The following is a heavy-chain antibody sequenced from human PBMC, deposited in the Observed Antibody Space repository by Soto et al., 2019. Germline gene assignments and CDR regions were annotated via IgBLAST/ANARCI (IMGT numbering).Heavy chain of an antibody. CDR2: IYYSGST. CDR3: ARLDYSYGFDY. Sequence: SETLSLTCTVSGGSISSGGYYWSWIRQHPGKGLEWIGYIYYSGSTYYNPSLKSRVTISVDTSKNQFSLKLSSVTAANTAVYYCARLDYSYGFDYWGQGTLVTVSS. D-gene: IGHD5-18*01. V-gene: IGHV4-31*03. CDR1: GGSISSGGYY. J-gene: IGHJ4*02.